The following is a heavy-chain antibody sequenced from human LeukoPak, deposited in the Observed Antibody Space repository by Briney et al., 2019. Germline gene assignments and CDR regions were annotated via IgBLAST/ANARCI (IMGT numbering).Heavy chain of an antibody. Sequence: AGGSLRLSCAASGFTFSSYWMSWVRQAPGKGLEWVANIKQDGSEKYYVDSVKGRFTISRDNAKNSLYPQMNSLRAEDTAVYYCAREDGDPFYYYYMDVWGKGTTVTVSS. V-gene: IGHV3-7*01. J-gene: IGHJ6*03. CDR1: GFTFSSYW. D-gene: IGHD4-17*01. CDR2: IKQDGSEK. CDR3: AREDGDPFYYYYMDV.